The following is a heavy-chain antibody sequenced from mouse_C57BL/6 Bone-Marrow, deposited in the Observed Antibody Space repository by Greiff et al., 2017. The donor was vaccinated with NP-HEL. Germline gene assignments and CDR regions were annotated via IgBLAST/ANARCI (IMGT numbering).Heavy chain of an antibody. CDR1: GYTFTGYW. CDR2: ILPGSGST. D-gene: IGHD2-4*01. Sequence: VQLQQSGAELMKPGASVKLSCKATGYTFTGYWIEWVKQRPGHGLEWIGEILPGSGSTNYNEKFKGKATFTADTSSNTAYMQLSSLTTEDSAIYYCARSSMMTTRRRAWFAYWGQGTLVTVSA. J-gene: IGHJ3*01. CDR3: ARSSMMTTRRRAWFAY. V-gene: IGHV1-9*01.